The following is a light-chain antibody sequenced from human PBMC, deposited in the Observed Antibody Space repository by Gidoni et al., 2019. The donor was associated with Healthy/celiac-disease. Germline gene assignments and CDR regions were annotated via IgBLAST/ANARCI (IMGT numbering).Light chain of an antibody. V-gene: IGKV1-39*01. CDR1: QIIGTY. Sequence: DIQMTQSPSSLSASVGGRVTITCRASQIIGTYLNWYQQKPGKAPKLLIYAASSLQSGVPSRFSGRGSGTDFTLTISNLQHEDVAIYYCQQSYTFPSTFGQGTKVEIK. CDR2: AAS. CDR3: QQSYTFPST. J-gene: IGKJ2*02.